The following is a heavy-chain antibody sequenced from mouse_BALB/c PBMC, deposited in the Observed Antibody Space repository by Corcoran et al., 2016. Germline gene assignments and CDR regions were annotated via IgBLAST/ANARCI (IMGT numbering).Heavy chain of an antibody. Sequence: EVQLQQSGAELVRPGALVKLSCKASGFNIKDYYMHWVKQRPEQGLEWIGWIDPENGNTIYDPKFQGKASITADTSSNTAYLQLSSLTSEDTAVYYCARYYGNYYFDYWGQGTTPTVSS. J-gene: IGHJ2*01. CDR1: GFNIKDYY. CDR3: ARYYGNYYFDY. V-gene: IGHV14-1*02. D-gene: IGHD2-1*01. CDR2: IDPENGNT.